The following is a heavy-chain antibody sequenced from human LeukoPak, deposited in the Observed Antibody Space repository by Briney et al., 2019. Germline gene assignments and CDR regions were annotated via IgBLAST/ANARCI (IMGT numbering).Heavy chain of an antibody. V-gene: IGHV4-34*01. CDR3: ARGRMVVRSSVSCPGWFDP. CDR1: GGSFSDYY. D-gene: IGHD2-15*01. CDR2: IIHTGYT. Sequence: SETLSLAWGVSGGSFSDYYWTWVRQSPGKGLEWVGEIIHTGYTNYKPSLKRRVTMSVDTSKNQVTLKLTSVTAADTAVYFCARGRMVVRSSVSCPGWFDPWAEGSLVTVSS. J-gene: IGHJ5*02.